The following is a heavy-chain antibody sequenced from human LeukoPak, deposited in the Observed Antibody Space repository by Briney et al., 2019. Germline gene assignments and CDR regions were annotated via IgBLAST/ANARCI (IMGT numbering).Heavy chain of an antibody. J-gene: IGHJ5*02. CDR2: IIPIFGTA. D-gene: IGHD2-21*02. CDR1: GGTFSSYA. Sequence: SVKVSCKASGGTFSSYAISWVRQAPGQGLEWMGGIIPIFGTANYAQKFQGRVTMTRDTSTSTVYMELSSLRSEDTAVYYCARAYCGGDCSPPNWFDPWGQGTLVTVSS. V-gene: IGHV1-69*05. CDR3: ARAYCGGDCSPPNWFDP.